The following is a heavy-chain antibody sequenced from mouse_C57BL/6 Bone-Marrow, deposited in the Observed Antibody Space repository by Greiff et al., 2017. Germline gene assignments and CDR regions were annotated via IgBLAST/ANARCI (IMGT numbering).Heavy chain of an antibody. CDR1: GFNIKNDY. CDR3: TTRGYGSGYIDD. Sequence: EVQLQQSGAELVRPGASVKLSCTASGFNIKNDYMHWVKQRPEQGLEWIGWIGPENGDTEYASKYQGKATITADTSSNTAYLQLSSLTSEDTAVYYGTTRGYGSGYIDDWGQGTTLTVSS. CDR2: IGPENGDT. J-gene: IGHJ2*01. V-gene: IGHV14-4*01. D-gene: IGHD1-1*01.